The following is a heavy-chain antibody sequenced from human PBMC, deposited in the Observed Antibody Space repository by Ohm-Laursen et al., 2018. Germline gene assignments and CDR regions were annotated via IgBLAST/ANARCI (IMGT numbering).Heavy chain of an antibody. Sequence: SLRLSCAASGFTFSSYAMSWVRQAPGKGLEWVSAISGSGGSTYYADSVKGRFTISRDNSKNTLFLQMSSLRAEDTAVYYCAKNLVAAVDGMDVWGQGTTVTVSS. V-gene: IGHV3-23*01. J-gene: IGHJ6*02. CDR2: ISGSGGST. CDR1: GFTFSSYA. D-gene: IGHD2-2*01. CDR3: AKNLVAAVDGMDV.